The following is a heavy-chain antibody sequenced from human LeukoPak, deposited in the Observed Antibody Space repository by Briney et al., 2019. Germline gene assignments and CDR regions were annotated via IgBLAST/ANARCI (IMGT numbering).Heavy chain of an antibody. CDR2: INPKSGGT. J-gene: IGHJ5*02. D-gene: IGHD2-15*01. V-gene: IGHV1-2*02. Sequence: ASVKVSCKASGYTFTGYYMHWVRPAPGQGLEWMGWINPKSGGTNYAQKLQSRVTMTRDTSISTDYMELSRLRSDDTAVYYCARDKAPGYCSGGSCPNWFDPWGQGTLVTVSS. CDR1: GYTFTGYY. CDR3: ARDKAPGYCSGGSCPNWFDP.